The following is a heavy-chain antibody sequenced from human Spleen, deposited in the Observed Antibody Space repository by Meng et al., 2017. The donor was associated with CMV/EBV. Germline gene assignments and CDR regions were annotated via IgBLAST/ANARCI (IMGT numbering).Heavy chain of an antibody. CDR3: ARVVRSTSWTGGGYGMDV. J-gene: IGHJ6*02. Sequence: SETLSLTCTVSGGSLDIYYWSWIRQPPGKGLEWIGYISYSGITNYNPSLKSRLTISVDTSRDQFSLRLNSVTAADTAMYYCARVVRSTSWTGGGYGMDVWGQGTTVTVSS. D-gene: IGHD2-2*01. V-gene: IGHV4-59*01. CDR2: ISYSGIT. CDR1: GGSLDIYY.